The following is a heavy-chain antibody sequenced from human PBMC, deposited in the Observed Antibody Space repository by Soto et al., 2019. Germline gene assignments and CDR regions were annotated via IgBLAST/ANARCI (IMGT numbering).Heavy chain of an antibody. J-gene: IGHJ4*02. D-gene: IGHD2-15*01. CDR2: INPSGGTT. CDR1: GYTFTRYN. Sequence: ASVKVPCKASGYTFTRYNVHWVRQAPGQGLEWMAIINPSGGTTYYVQKFEGRVTLTTDTSTSTVNMELSSLRSDDTAVYYCARVRGGGSEYFFDYWGQGTLVTVSS. CDR3: ARVRGGGSEYFFDY. V-gene: IGHV1-46*01.